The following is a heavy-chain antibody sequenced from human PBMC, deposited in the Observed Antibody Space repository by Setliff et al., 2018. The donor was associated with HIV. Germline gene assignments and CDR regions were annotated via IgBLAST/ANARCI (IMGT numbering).Heavy chain of an antibody. CDR3: ARDPLRSYYYMDV. D-gene: IGHD5-12*01. CDR1: GFTFSNNW. V-gene: IGHV3-74*01. J-gene: IGHJ6*03. CDR2: INGDGSST. Sequence: GGSLRLSCAASGFTFSNNWMHWVRQAPGKGLVWVSRINGDGSSTLFADSVKGRFTISRDNAKNSLYLQMNSLRAVDTAVYYCARDPLRSYYYMDVWGKGTTVTVSS.